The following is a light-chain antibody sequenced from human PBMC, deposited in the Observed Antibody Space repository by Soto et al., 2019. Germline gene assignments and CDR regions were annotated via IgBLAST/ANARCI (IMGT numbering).Light chain of an antibody. CDR3: HQYGGSPQT. J-gene: IGKJ1*01. Sequence: EIVLTQSPGTLSLSPGERATLSCRASQSVSNYLAWYQRKPGKAPRLLIYGASSRSTGIPDRFSGSGSGTDFPLTISRLEPEDFAVYYCHQYGGSPQTFGQGTKVELK. CDR1: QSVSNY. CDR2: GAS. V-gene: IGKV3-20*01.